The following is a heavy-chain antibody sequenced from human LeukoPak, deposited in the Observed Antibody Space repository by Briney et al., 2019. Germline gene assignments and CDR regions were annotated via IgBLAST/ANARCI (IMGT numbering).Heavy chain of an antibody. CDR1: GFNSRGSA. V-gene: IGHV3-66*01. J-gene: IGHJ4*02. CDR3: ARGRGSLLDTAHRDY. D-gene: IGHD3/OR15-3a*01. Sequence: SAVTLCLSCAASGFNSRGSALSWVRQIPGKGLEWVSGISGSDTFIADSVKGRFTITRDDSENTLYLQMNSLRVEDTAVYYCARGRGSLLDTAHRDYWGQGTQVTVSS. CDR2: ISGSDT.